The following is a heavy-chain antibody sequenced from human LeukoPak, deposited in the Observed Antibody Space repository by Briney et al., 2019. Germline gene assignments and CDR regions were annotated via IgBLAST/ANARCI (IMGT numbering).Heavy chain of an antibody. D-gene: IGHD3-3*01. J-gene: IGHJ6*03. CDR3: ARDRYDFWSGYRFPYYYMDV. V-gene: IGHV1-69*05. CDR1: GRTFSSYA. CDR2: IIPIFGTA. Sequence: GASVKVSCKASGRTFSSYAISWVRQAPGQGLEWMGRIIPIFGTANYAQKFQGRVTITTDESTSTAYMGLSSLRSEDTAVYYCARDRYDFWSGYRFPYYYMDVWGKGTTVTVSS.